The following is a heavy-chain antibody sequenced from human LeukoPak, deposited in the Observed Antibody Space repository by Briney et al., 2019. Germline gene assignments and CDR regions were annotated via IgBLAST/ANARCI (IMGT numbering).Heavy chain of an antibody. J-gene: IGHJ5*02. Sequence: GASVKVSCKVSGYTLTELSMHWVRQAPGKGLERMGGFDPEDGVTIYAQKFQGRVTMTEDTSTDTAYMELSSLRSEDTAVYYCATDITGTTRWFDPWGQGTLVTVSS. CDR2: FDPEDGVT. CDR3: ATDITGTTRWFDP. V-gene: IGHV1-24*01. D-gene: IGHD1-7*01. CDR1: GYTLTELS.